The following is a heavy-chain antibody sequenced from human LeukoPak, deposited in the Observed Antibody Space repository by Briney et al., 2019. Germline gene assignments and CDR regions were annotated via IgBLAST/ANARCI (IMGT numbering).Heavy chain of an antibody. Sequence: PSETLSLTCTVSGGSISNYYWSWLRQPAGKGLEWIGRVYTSGITNQNPSLKSRVTMSVDTSKNRFSLKLSSVTAADTAVYYCARDLGYCSSTSCPNWFDPWGQGTLVTVSS. CDR1: GGSISNYY. CDR2: VYTSGIT. D-gene: IGHD2-2*01. V-gene: IGHV4-4*07. J-gene: IGHJ5*02. CDR3: ARDLGYCSSTSCPNWFDP.